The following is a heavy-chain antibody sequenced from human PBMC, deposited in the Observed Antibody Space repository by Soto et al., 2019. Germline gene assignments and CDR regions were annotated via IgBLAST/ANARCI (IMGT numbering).Heavy chain of an antibody. Sequence: QVQLEQSGAEVKKSGASVKVSCKDSGYIFSTHGINWVRQAPGQGLEWMGWSNPYNGKTNYAQKLQGRDTMTTETARKTAYMELRSLRSDDTAVYYCARVQIVVVVGGTPADYWGQGTLVSVSS. CDR3: ARVQIVVVVGGTPADY. CDR2: SNPYNGKT. D-gene: IGHD2-15*01. V-gene: IGHV1-18*01. CDR1: GYIFSTHG. J-gene: IGHJ4*02.